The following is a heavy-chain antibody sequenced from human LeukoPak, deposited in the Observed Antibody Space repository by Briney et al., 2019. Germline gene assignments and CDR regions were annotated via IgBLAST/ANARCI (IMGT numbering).Heavy chain of an antibody. J-gene: IGHJ5*02. CDR3: ARDHSVRDEAWWFNP. Sequence: ASVKLSCKAFGYTFTGYWMHWVRQAPGQVPEWMGVISPSGGSTTYAQKFQGRVTLTRDMSTSTDYLELSSLRSEDTAVYYCARDHSVRDEAWWFNPWGQGTLVTVSS. CDR1: GYTFTGYW. D-gene: IGHD5-24*01. V-gene: IGHV1-46*01. CDR2: ISPSGGST.